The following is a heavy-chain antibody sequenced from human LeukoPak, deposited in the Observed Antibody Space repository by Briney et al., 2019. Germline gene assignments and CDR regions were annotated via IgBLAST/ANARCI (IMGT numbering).Heavy chain of an antibody. Sequence: PSQTLSLTCTVSADSADSISSVSYYWSWIREPAGKGLEWIGRIYTDGSTEYNPSLKSRVTISVDTSKNQFSLKLSSVTAADTAVYYCARASEDYYYYYMDVWGKGTTVTISS. V-gene: IGHV4-61*02. J-gene: IGHJ6*03. CDR3: ARASEDYYYYYMDV. D-gene: IGHD1-14*01. CDR1: ADSADSISSVSYY. CDR2: IYTDGST.